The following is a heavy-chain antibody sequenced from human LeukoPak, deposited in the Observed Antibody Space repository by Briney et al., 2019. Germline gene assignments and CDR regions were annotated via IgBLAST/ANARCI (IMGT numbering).Heavy chain of an antibody. CDR2: IYHSGST. CDR3: ARGTSSWDSLDYYFDY. Sequence: SETLSLTCAVSGGSISSTNWWSWVRQPPGKGLEWIGEIYHSGSTNYNPSLKSRVTISVDTSKNQFSLKLSSVTAADAAVYYCARGTSSWDSLDYYFDYWGQGTLVTVSS. J-gene: IGHJ4*02. V-gene: IGHV4-4*02. CDR1: GGSISSTNW. D-gene: IGHD6-13*01.